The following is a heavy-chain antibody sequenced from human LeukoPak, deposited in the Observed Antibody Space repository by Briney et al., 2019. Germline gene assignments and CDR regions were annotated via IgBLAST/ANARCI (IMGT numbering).Heavy chain of an antibody. D-gene: IGHD3-22*01. CDR1: GYTFTDYA. V-gene: IGHV1-3*01. CDR2: IIPGNGNT. CDR3: ASEYYYESSGYYYGDAFDI. J-gene: IGHJ3*02. Sequence: ASVKVSCKASGYTFTDYAMHWVRQAPGQGLQWMGWIIPGNGNTKYSQKFQGRVTITRDTSASTAYMELSSLRSEDTAVYYCASEYYYESSGYYYGDAFDIWGQGTMVTVSS.